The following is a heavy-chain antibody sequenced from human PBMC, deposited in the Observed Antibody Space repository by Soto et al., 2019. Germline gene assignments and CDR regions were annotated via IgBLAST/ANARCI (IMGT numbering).Heavy chain of an antibody. CDR2: VRVSDSRT. CDR3: AQFHGLGIYSPWFDP. Sequence: EVQLLESGGGLVQPGGSLRLSCVASGIIFDSYDMSWVRQAPGKGLEWVSAVRVSDSRTFYADSVRGRFTISRDNSKNTLYLQMNSLRAEYTAVYYCAQFHGLGIYSPWFDPWGQGTLITVSS. CDR1: GIIFDSYD. D-gene: IGHD3-10*01. J-gene: IGHJ5*02. V-gene: IGHV3-23*01.